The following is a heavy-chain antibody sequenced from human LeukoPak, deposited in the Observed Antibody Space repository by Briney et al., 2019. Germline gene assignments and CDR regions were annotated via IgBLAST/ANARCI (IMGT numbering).Heavy chain of an antibody. CDR2: IRYDGSNK. D-gene: IGHD6-6*01. V-gene: IGHV3-30*02. J-gene: IGHJ3*02. CDR3: AREYSSSSGKAFDI. CDR1: GFTFTSHG. Sequence: PGGSLRLSCAASGFTFTSHGMHWVRQAPGKGLEWVAHIRYDGSNKYYADSVKGRSTISRDSAKNSLFLQMNSLRADDTAVYYCAREYSSSSGKAFDIWGQGTMVTVSS.